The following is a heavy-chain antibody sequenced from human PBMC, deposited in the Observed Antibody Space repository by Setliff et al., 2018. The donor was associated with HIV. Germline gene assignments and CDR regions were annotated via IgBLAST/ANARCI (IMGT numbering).Heavy chain of an antibody. Sequence: PSETLSLTCTVSGGIISSDSFFWSWIRQPAGKGLEWIGYIYTSGSTNYNPSLKSRVTISVDTSKNQFSLKLSSVTAADTAVYYCAKQGSGSYYFDYWGQGTLVTVSS. CDR3: AKQGSGSYYFDY. CDR1: GGIISSDSFF. D-gene: IGHD3-10*01. J-gene: IGHJ4*02. CDR2: IYTSGST. V-gene: IGHV4-61*09.